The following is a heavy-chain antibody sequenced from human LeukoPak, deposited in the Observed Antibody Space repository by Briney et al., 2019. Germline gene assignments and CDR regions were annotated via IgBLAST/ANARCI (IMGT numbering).Heavy chain of an antibody. D-gene: IGHD4-17*01. J-gene: IGHJ6*02. V-gene: IGHV3-21*01. CDR2: ISTSSNNI. Sequence: GGSLRLSCAASGFTFNSHSMNWVRQAPGKGLEWVSSISTSSNNIYYAYSVKGRFTISRDNAKSSLYLQMNSLRAEDTAVYYCAREYGDYGRLYYYGMDVWGQGTTVTVSS. CDR3: AREYGDYGRLYYYGMDV. CDR1: GFTFNSHS.